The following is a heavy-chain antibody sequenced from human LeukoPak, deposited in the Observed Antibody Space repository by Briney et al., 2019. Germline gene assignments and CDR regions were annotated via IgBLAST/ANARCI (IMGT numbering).Heavy chain of an antibody. CDR3: AGESGYYSRVDY. D-gene: IGHD3-22*01. CDR1: GGSISSYY. Sequence: SETLSLTCTVSGGSISSYYWSWIRQPPGKGLEWIGYIYYSGSTNYNPSLKSRVTISVDTSKNQFSLKLSSVTAADTAVYYCAGESGYYSRVDYWGQGTLVTVSS. CDR2: IYYSGST. J-gene: IGHJ4*02. V-gene: IGHV4-59*01.